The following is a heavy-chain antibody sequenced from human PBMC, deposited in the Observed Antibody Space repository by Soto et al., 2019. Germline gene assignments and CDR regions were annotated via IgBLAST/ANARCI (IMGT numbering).Heavy chain of an antibody. CDR1: GFTFSSYW. Sequence: EVYLVESGGGLVQPGGSLRLSCAASGFTFSSYWMHWVRQAPGKGLEWVAYIKEDGSERYSVDSAKGRFSISRDNAKNSLYLQMDSLTIEDTAVYDCATLTVSLPKWFDPWGQGTLVTVSS. D-gene: IGHD4-17*01. V-gene: IGHV3-7*01. J-gene: IGHJ5*02. CDR2: IKEDGSER. CDR3: ATLTVSLPKWFDP.